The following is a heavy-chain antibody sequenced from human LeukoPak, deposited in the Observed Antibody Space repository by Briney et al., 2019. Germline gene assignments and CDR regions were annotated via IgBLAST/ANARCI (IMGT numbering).Heavy chain of an antibody. CDR1: GGSISSYY. Sequence: SETLSLTCTVSGGSISSYYWSWIRQPPGKGLEWIGYIYYSGSTNYNPSLKSRVTISVDTSKNQFSLKLSSVTAADTAVYYCARVGRVADEFDYWGQGTLVTVSS. V-gene: IGHV4-59*01. D-gene: IGHD3-3*01. CDR2: IYYSGST. J-gene: IGHJ4*02. CDR3: ARVGRVADEFDY.